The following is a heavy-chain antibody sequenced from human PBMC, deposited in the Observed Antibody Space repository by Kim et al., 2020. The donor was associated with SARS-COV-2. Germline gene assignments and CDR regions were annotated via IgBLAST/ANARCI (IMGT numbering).Heavy chain of an antibody. D-gene: IGHD2-15*01. CDR1: GGSVSSGSYY. CDR3: AREGRVVVAAHWYFDL. CDR2: IYYSGST. Sequence: SETLSLTCTVSGGSVSSGSYYWSWIRQPPGKGLEWIGYIYYSGSTNYNPSLKSRVTISVDTSKNQFSLKLSSVTAADTAVYYCAREGRVVVAAHWYFDLWGRGTLVTVSS. V-gene: IGHV4-61*01. J-gene: IGHJ2*01.